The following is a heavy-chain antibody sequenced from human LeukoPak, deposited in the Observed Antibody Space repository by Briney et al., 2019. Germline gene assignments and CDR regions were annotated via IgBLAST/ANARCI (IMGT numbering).Heavy chain of an antibody. J-gene: IGHJ4*02. CDR2: IMPIFGTA. D-gene: IGHD6-13*01. Sequence: SVKVSCKSSGCTFSSYAISWVRQAPGQGLEWVGGIMPIFGTANYAQKFQRRVTITADESTSTDYMELSSLRSEDTAVYYCAREGGYSSSGPLDYWGQGTLVTVSS. CDR3: AREGGYSSSGPLDY. CDR1: GCTFSSYA. V-gene: IGHV1-69*13.